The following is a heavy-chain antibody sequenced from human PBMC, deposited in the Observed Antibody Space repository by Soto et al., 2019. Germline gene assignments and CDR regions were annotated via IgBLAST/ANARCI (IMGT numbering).Heavy chain of an antibody. V-gene: IGHV3-73*01. J-gene: IGHJ4*02. D-gene: IGHD3-10*01. CDR3: TRLISAAQDY. CDR1: GFVFKDSS. CDR2: IRDRAYSYAT. Sequence: VLLVESGGGLVQPGGSLKLSCAASGFVFKDSSIHWVRQASGKGLEWVGRIRDRAYSYATAYAASVKGRFTISRDDSSNTAYLQMNSLKTEDTAIYYCTRLISAAQDYWGQGNLVTVSS.